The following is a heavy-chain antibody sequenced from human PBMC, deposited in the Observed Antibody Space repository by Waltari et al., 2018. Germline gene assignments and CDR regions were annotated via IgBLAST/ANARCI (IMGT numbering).Heavy chain of an antibody. D-gene: IGHD3-22*01. V-gene: IGHV3-7*01. J-gene: IGHJ5*01. CDR2: INQDGSDR. Sequence: EVQLVESGGGLVQPGGSLRLSCGASGLPFNTFGMSWIRQAPGKGLEWVASINQDGSDRRYVDSVKDRFTISRDNARNSLFLQMNSLTAEDTAMYYCARVPYYINIWFDSWGQGTLVTVSS. CDR3: ARVPYYINIWFDS. CDR1: GLPFNTFG.